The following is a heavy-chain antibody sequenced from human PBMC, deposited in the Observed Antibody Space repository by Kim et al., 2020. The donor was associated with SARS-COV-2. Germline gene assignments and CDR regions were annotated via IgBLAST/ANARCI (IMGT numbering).Heavy chain of an antibody. CDR2: IWYDGSNK. CDR3: ARDLAFVYYYYGMDV. V-gene: IGHV3-33*08. Sequence: GGSLRLSCAASGFTFSSYGMHWVRQAPGKGLEWVAVIWYDGSNKYYADSVKGRFTISRDNSKNTLYLQMNSLRAEDTAVYYCARDLAFVYYYYGMDVWGQGTTVTVSS. CDR1: GFTFSSYG. J-gene: IGHJ6*02.